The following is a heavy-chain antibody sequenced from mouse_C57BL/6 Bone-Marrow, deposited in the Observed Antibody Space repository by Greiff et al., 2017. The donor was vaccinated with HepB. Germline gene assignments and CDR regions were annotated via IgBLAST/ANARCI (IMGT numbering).Heavy chain of an antibody. D-gene: IGHD2-1*01. Sequence: LVESGAELVRPGASVTLSCKASGYTFTDYEMHWVKQTPVHGLEWIGAIDPETGGTAYNQKFKGKAILTADKSSSTAYIELRSLTSEDSAVYYCTRRDLLWDYWGQGTTLTVSS. J-gene: IGHJ2*01. CDR3: TRRDLLWDY. V-gene: IGHV1-15*01. CDR1: GYTFTDYE. CDR2: IDPETGGT.